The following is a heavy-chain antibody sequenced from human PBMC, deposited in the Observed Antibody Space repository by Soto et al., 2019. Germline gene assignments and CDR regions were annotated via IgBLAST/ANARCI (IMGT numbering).Heavy chain of an antibody. Sequence: AVKVSCKASGGTFSSYAISWVRQAPGQGLEWMGGIIPIFGTANYAQKFQGRVTITADESTSTAYMELSSLRSEDAAVYYCARDQGWLQSRGGMDVWGQGTTVTVSS. CDR3: ARDQGWLQSRGGMDV. V-gene: IGHV1-69*13. J-gene: IGHJ6*02. D-gene: IGHD5-12*01. CDR2: IIPIFGTA. CDR1: GGTFSSYA.